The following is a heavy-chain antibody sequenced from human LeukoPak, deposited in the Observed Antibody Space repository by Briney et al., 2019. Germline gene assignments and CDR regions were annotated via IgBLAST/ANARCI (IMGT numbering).Heavy chain of an antibody. CDR1: GGSISSSSYY. Sequence: PSETLSLTCTVSGGSISSSSYYWGWIRQPPGKGLEWIGSIYYSGSTYYNPYLKSRVTISVDTYKNQYSLKLSSGTAAATAVYYCARHGTITPPSVIMYFDYWGQGTLVIVFS. J-gene: IGHJ4*02. D-gene: IGHD1-1*01. V-gene: IGHV4-39*01. CDR2: IYYSGST. CDR3: ARHGTITPPSVIMYFDY.